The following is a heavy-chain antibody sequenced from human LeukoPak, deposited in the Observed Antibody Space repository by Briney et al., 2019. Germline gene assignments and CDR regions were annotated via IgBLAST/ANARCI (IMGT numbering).Heavy chain of an antibody. CDR3: ASPERSSGYYYEY. CDR2: IIPIFGTA. CDR1: GGTFSSYA. V-gene: IGHV1-69*05. Sequence: SVKASCKASGGTFSSYAISWVRQAPGQGLEWMGGIIPIFGTANYAQKFQGRVTITTDESTSTAYMELSSLRSEDTAVYYCASPERSSGYYYEYWGQGTLVTVSS. J-gene: IGHJ4*02. D-gene: IGHD3-22*01.